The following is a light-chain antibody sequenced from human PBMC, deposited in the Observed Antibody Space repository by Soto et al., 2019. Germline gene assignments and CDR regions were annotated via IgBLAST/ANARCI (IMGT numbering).Light chain of an antibody. CDR2: GAS. Sequence: EIVLTQSPGTLSLSPGERATLSCRASQSVSSSYLAWYQQKPGQAPRLLIYGASSRATGIPDRFSGSGSRTDFTLTISRLEPEDFAVYYCQQYGSSLLFTFGPGTKVDIK. CDR3: QQYGSSLLFT. CDR1: QSVSSSY. V-gene: IGKV3-20*01. J-gene: IGKJ3*01.